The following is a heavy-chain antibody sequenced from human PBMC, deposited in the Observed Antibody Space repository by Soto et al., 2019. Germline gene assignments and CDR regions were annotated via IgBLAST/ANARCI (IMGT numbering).Heavy chain of an antibody. CDR2: IYSGGST. CDR3: ARDFRPPYGVRYFDY. D-gene: IGHD4-17*01. J-gene: IGHJ4*02. Sequence: EVQLVESGGGLVQPGGSLRLSCAASGFTVSSNYVSWVRHAPGKGLEWVSVIYSGGSTYYADSVKGRFTISRHNSKNTLYLLMNSLRAEDTAVYYCARDFRPPYGVRYFDYWGQGTLVTVSS. V-gene: IGHV3-53*04. CDR1: GFTVSSNY.